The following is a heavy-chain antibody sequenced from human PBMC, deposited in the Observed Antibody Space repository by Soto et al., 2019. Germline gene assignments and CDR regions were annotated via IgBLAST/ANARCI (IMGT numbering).Heavy chain of an antibody. CDR1: DGSISSGDYC. J-gene: IGHJ6*02. Sequence: PSETLSLTCTVSDGSISSGDYCWSWIRQPPGKGQEWIGYIYYSGRTYYNPSLKSRVTISVDTSKNQFSLKLSSVTAADTAVYYCARADKDYYGMDVWGQGTLVTV. CDR2: IYYSGRT. CDR3: ARADKDYYGMDV. V-gene: IGHV4-30-4*01.